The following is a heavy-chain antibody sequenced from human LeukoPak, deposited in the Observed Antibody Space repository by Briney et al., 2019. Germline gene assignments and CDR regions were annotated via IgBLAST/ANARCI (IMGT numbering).Heavy chain of an antibody. CDR2: INWNGGST. Sequence: GGSLRLSCAASGFTFDDYGMGWVRQAPGKGLEWVSGINWNGGSTGYADSVKGRFTISRDNAKNSLYLQMNSLRAEDTALYYCARETSVGRSGSYYFDYWGQGTLVTVSS. V-gene: IGHV3-20*04. J-gene: IGHJ4*02. CDR1: GFTFDDYG. D-gene: IGHD3-10*01. CDR3: ARETSVGRSGSYYFDY.